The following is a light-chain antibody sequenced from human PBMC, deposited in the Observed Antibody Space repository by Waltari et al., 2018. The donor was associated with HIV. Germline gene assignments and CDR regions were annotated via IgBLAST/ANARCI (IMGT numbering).Light chain of an antibody. CDR3: QAWDSSTGGV. J-gene: IGLJ3*02. Sequence: SSEMTQPPSVSVSPGQTASITCPDDTLGDKYASWYQQKPGQSPVLVLYQDNKRPSGIPERFSGSNSGNTATLTISGTQAMDEADYYCQAWDSSTGGVFGGGTKLTVL. CDR1: TLGDKY. CDR2: QDN. V-gene: IGLV3-1*01.